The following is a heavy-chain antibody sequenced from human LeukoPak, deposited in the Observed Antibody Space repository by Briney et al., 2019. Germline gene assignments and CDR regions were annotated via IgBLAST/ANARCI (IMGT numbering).Heavy chain of an antibody. V-gene: IGHV1-8*01. Sequence: ASVKVSCKASAYTFTSYDINWVRQATGHGLEWMGWMNPNSGNTSYAQKFQGRVTMTRNTSISTAYMELSSLRSEDTAVYYCARGAPGSYCSGGSCPYFDYWGQGTLISVSS. CDR3: ARGAPGSYCSGGSCPYFDY. CDR2: MNPNSGNT. CDR1: AYTFTSYD. J-gene: IGHJ4*02. D-gene: IGHD2-15*01.